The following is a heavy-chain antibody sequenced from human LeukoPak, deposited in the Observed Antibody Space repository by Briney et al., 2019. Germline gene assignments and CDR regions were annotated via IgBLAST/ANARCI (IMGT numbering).Heavy chain of an antibody. CDR2: INPNTGGT. D-gene: IGHD3-10*01. J-gene: IGHJ5*02. CDR1: GYTFTGDY. Sequence: ASVKVSCKGSGYTFTGDYMHWVRQAPGQGLEWMGWINPNTGGTNYAQKFQGRVTMTRDTSISTAYMELRRLRSDDTAVYYCAKGWFADNWFDPWGQGTLVTVSS. V-gene: IGHV1-2*02. CDR3: AKGWFADNWFDP.